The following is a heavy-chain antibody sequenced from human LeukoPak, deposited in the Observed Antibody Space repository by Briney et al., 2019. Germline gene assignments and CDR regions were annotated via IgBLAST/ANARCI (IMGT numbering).Heavy chain of an antibody. V-gene: IGHV3-30*02. CDR3: AKEGVGYCSGGSCYYFDY. CDR2: IRYDGSNK. J-gene: IGHJ4*02. Sequence: GGSLRLSCAASGFTFSSYAMSWVRQAPGKGLEWVAFIRYDGSNKYYADSEKGRFTISRDNSKNTLYLQMNSLRAEDTAVYYCAKEGVGYCSGGSCYYFDYWGQGTLVTVSS. D-gene: IGHD2-15*01. CDR1: GFTFSSYA.